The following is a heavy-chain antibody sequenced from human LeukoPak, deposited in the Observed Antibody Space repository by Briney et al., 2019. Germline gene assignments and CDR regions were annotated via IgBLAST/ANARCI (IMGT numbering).Heavy chain of an antibody. V-gene: IGHV3-66*01. CDR1: GFTVSTNY. CDR2: FYPDGNT. D-gene: IGHD3-16*01. Sequence: GGSLRLSCAASGFTVSTNYMNWVRQAPGQELEWVSVFYPDGNTYYADSVKGRFTLSRDTSENTLYLQMNSLRAEDTAVYYCARGWGAYYFDYWGQGTLVTVSS. CDR3: ARGWGAYYFDY. J-gene: IGHJ4*02.